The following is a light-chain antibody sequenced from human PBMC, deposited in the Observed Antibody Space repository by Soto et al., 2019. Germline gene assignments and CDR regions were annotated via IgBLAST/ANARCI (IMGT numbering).Light chain of an antibody. Sequence: DIQMTQSPSSLSASVGDRVTITCRASQGISNYLAWYQQKPGKVPKLLIYAASTLQSGVPSRFSGSGSGTDVTLTIISVQTDEVASYNCQEYDSGPHTLGQGNKLEIK. V-gene: IGKV1-27*01. CDR1: QGISNY. CDR3: QEYDSGPHT. J-gene: IGKJ2*01. CDR2: AAS.